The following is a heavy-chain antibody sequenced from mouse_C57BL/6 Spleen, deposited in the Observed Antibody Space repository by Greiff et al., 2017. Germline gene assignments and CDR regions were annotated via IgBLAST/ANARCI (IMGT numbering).Heavy chain of an antibody. J-gene: IGHJ4*01. CDR1: GYTFTSYW. D-gene: IGHD2-1*01. CDR3: ARRYGNYAMDY. V-gene: IGHV1-69*01. Sequence: QVQLQQPGAELVLPGASVKLSCKASGYTFTSYWMHWVKQRPGQGLEWIGEIDPSDSYTKSNQKFKGKSTLTVDKSSSTAYRQLSSLTSEDSAVYYCARRYGNYAMDYWGQGTSVTVSS. CDR2: IDPSDSYT.